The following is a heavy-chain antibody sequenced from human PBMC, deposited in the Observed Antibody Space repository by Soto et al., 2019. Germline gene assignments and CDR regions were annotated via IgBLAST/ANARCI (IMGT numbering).Heavy chain of an antibody. CDR1: GFTLSSHS. Sequence: VGSLRLSCAASGFTLSSHSMNWVRQTPGKGLEWVSSIDNSGSHIFYADSVRGRFTISRDSAKNSLFLQMTGLRAEDSAVYYCASFTTSTYYWGQGTLVPVSS. J-gene: IGHJ4*02. CDR3: ASFTTSTYY. D-gene: IGHD1-1*01. CDR2: IDNSGSHI. V-gene: IGHV3-21*01.